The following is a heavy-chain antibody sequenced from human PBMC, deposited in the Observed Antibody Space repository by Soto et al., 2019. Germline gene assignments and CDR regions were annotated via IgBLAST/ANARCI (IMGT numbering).Heavy chain of an antibody. CDR3: AHDTGSGWGFDY. V-gene: IGHV2-5*02. CDR1: GFSLSTSGVG. J-gene: IGHJ4*02. CDR2: IYWDDDK. Sequence: QITLKESGPTLVKPTQTLTLTCTFSGFSLSTSGVGVGWIRQPPGKALEWLALIYWDDDKRYSPSLKSRLTITKDTSKNPVVLTMTNMDPVDTATYYCAHDTGSGWGFDYWGQGTLVTVSS. D-gene: IGHD6-19*01.